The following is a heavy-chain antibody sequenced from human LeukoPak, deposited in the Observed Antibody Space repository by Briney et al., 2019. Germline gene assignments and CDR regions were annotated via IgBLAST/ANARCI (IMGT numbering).Heavy chain of an antibody. D-gene: IGHD6-19*01. J-gene: IGHJ4*02. CDR1: GFTFSTFT. V-gene: IGHV3-64*01. Sequence: GGSLRLSCAASGFTFSTFTMHWVRQAPGKGLEYVSGITDNGGTRNYANSVKGRFTISRDNSKNTLYLQMGSLRPDDMAVYYCAIQISGSVYWGQGPLVTVSS. CDR3: AIQISGSVY. CDR2: ITDNGGTR.